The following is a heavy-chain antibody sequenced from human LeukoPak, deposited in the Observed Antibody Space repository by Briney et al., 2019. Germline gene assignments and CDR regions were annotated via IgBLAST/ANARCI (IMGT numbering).Heavy chain of an antibody. CDR3: ARGPPYSSSWYRYFQH. J-gene: IGHJ1*01. Sequence: SETLSLTCTVSGGSISSYYWSWIRQPPGKGLEWIGYIYYSGSTNYNPSLKSRVTISVDTSKNQFSLKLSSVTAADTAVYYCARGPPYSSSWYRYFQHWGQGTLVTVSS. CDR1: GGSISSYY. CDR2: IYYSGST. V-gene: IGHV4-59*12. D-gene: IGHD6-13*01.